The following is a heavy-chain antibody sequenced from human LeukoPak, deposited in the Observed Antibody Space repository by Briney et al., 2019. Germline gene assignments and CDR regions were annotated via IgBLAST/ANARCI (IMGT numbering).Heavy chain of an antibody. D-gene: IGHD2-21*01. V-gene: IGHV2-5*01. CDR1: GFSLSTSGVG. Sequence: SGPTLVNPTQTLTLTCTFSGFSLSTSGVGVGWIRQPPGKALEWLALIYWNDDKRYSPSLKSRLTITKDTSKNQVVLTMTNMDPVDTATYYCAHRRDVTSFSARPGYDAFDIWGQGTMVTVSS. CDR2: IYWNDDK. CDR3: AHRRDVTSFSARPGYDAFDI. J-gene: IGHJ3*02.